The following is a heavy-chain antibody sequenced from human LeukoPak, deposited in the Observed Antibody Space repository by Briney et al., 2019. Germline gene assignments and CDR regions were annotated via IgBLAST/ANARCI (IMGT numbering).Heavy chain of an antibody. V-gene: IGHV3-23*01. CDR1: GFTFGNYA. Sequence: GGSLRLSCAASGFTFGNYAMNWVRQAPGRGLEWVSAISGTGGSTYYADSVKGRFTISRDNAKNALYLQMNTLRAEDTAIYSCATRPTVGGTTPTFDHWGQGTPVTVSS. J-gene: IGHJ4*02. CDR3: ATRPTVGGTTPTFDH. CDR2: ISGTGGST. D-gene: IGHD1-26*01.